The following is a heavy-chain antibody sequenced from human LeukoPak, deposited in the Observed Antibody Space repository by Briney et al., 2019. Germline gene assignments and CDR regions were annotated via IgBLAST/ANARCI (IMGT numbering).Heavy chain of an antibody. CDR1: GGSISSYY. D-gene: IGHD3-3*01. Sequence: SETLSLTCTVSGGSISSYYWSWIRQPAGKGLEWIGRIYTSGSTNYNPSLKSRVTMSVDTSKNQFSLKLSSVTAADTAVYYCARDYYDFWSGPKWFDPWGQGTLVTVSS. J-gene: IGHJ5*02. V-gene: IGHV4-4*07. CDR2: IYTSGST. CDR3: ARDYYDFWSGPKWFDP.